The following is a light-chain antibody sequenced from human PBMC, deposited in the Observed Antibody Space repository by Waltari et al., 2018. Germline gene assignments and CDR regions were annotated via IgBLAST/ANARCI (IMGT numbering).Light chain of an antibody. CDR1: NSNIGGNF. J-gene: IGLJ3*02. V-gene: IGLV1-44*01. CDR3: AVWDDILGGV. CDR2: NDN. Sequence: QSVLTQPPSVSGTPGQRVTISCSGSNSNIGGNFVNWYQQLPGKAPKLLIYNDNRGPSGGPDLSSAPKSGTAAALAITGLQSEGEADYYCAVWDDILGGVFGGGTKLTVL.